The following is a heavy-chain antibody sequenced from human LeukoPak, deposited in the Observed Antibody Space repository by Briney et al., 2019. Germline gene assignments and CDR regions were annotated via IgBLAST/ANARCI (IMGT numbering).Heavy chain of an antibody. CDR2: ISSSSSYI. V-gene: IGHV3-21*01. CDR3: ARAKAAAGVEIFERSIDY. CDR1: GFTFSSYS. Sequence: GGSLRLSCAASGFTFSSYSMNWVRQAPGKGLEWVSSISSSSSYIYYADSVKGRFTISRDNAKNSLYLQMNSLRAEDTAVYYCARAKAAAGVEIFERSIDYWGQGTLVTVSS. D-gene: IGHD6-13*01. J-gene: IGHJ4*02.